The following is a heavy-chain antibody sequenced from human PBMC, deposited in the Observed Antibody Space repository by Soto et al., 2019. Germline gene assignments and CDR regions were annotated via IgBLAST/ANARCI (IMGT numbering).Heavy chain of an antibody. Sequence: QVQLQESGPGLVKPSQTLSLTCTVSGGSISSGGYYWSWSRQHPGKGLEWNGYIYYSGSTYYNPSLKSRVTISVDTSKNQFSLKLSSVTAADTAVYYCARGGRLSPGMDVWGPGTTVTVSS. J-gene: IGHJ6*02. CDR2: IYYSGST. CDR3: ARGGRLSPGMDV. V-gene: IGHV4-31*03. CDR1: GGSISSGGYY.